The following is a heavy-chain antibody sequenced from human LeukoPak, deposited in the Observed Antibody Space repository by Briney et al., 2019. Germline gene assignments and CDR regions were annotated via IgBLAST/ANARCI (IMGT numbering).Heavy chain of an antibody. Sequence: GGSLRLSCAASGFTFSSYSMNWVRQAPGKGLEWVSSISSSSSYIYYADSVKGRFTISRDNAKNSLYLQMNSLRAEDTAVYYCARDIVATIDAFDIWGQGTMVTVSS. V-gene: IGHV3-21*01. CDR1: GFTFSSYS. CDR2: ISSSSSYI. J-gene: IGHJ3*02. CDR3: ARDIVATIDAFDI. D-gene: IGHD5-12*01.